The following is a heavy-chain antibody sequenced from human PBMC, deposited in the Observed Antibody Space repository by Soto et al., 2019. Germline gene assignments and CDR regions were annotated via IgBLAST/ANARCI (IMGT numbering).Heavy chain of an antibody. CDR1: GGSFSGYY. V-gene: IGHV4-34*01. CDR3: ARGHGYSSSYNY. CDR2: INHSGST. D-gene: IGHD6-13*01. Sequence: KTSETLSLTCAVYGGSFSGYYWSWIRQPPGKGLEWIGEINHSGSTNYNPSLKSRVTISVDTSKNQFSLKLSSVTAADTAVYYCARGHGYSSSYNYWGQGTLVTVSS. J-gene: IGHJ4*02.